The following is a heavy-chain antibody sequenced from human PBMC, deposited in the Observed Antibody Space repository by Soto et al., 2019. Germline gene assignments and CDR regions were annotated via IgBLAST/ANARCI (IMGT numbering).Heavy chain of an antibody. CDR2: FSGSGGST. D-gene: IGHD5-18*01. V-gene: IGHV3-23*01. Sequence: GGSLRLSCAASGFTFSSYAMSWVRQAPGKGLEWVSAFSGSGGSTYYADSVKGRFTISRDNSKNTLYLQMNSLRAEDTAVYYCARGLGGGYSYGYYGYYYYYGMDVWGQGTTVTVSS. CDR3: ARGLGGGYSYGYYGYYYYYGMDV. J-gene: IGHJ6*02. CDR1: GFTFSSYA.